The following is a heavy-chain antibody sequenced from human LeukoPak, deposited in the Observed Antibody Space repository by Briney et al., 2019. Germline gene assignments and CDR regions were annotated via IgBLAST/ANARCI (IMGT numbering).Heavy chain of an antibody. Sequence: PGGSLRLSCAASGFTLGSHWMSWVRQAPGKGLEWVANIRQDGSENHSVDSVKGRFTISRDNAKNSLYLQMNSLRAEDTAVYYCARGHHQYGSSWYLDYWGQGTLVTVSS. D-gene: IGHD6-13*01. CDR1: GFTLGSHW. CDR3: ARGHHQYGSSWYLDY. V-gene: IGHV3-7*01. J-gene: IGHJ4*02. CDR2: IRQDGSEN.